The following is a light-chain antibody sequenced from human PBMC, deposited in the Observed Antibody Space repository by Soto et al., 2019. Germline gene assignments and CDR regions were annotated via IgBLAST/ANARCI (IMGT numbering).Light chain of an antibody. J-gene: IGKJ4*02. V-gene: IGKV1-5*01. CDR3: QQYNSYPHT. CDR2: DAS. CDR1: QSINSS. Sequence: IQLTQSPSSLSASLGDRVTITCRASQSINSSLGWYQQKPGKAPRLLIYDASGMESGIPSRFSGSGSGTEFTLIISSLQPDDFAPYYCQQYNSYPHTFGEGTKVDIK.